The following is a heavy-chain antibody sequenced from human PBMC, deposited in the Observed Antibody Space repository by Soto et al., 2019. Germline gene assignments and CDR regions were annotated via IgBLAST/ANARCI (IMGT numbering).Heavy chain of an antibody. CDR1: GYTFTSYA. J-gene: IGHJ6*02. CDR3: ARVGSFNYYYGMDV. V-gene: IGHV1-3*01. D-gene: IGHD3-16*01. CDR2: INAGNGNT. Sequence: ASVKVSCKASGYTFTSYAMHWVRQAPGQRLEWMGWINAGNGNTKYSQKFQGRVTITRDTSASTAYMELSSLRSEDTAVYYCARVGSFNYYYGMDVRGQGTTVTVPS.